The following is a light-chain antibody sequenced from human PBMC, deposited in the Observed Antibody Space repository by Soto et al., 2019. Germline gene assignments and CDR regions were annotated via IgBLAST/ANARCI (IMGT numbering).Light chain of an antibody. Sequence: QSALTQPASVSGSPGQSITISCTGTSSDVGGYNYVSWYQQHPGKAPKLMIYEVSNRPSRVSNRFSGSKSGNTASLTISGLLEDDEADDYCSSYTRSSTSYVFGTGTKLTVL. V-gene: IGLV2-14*01. CDR1: SSDVGGYNY. J-gene: IGLJ1*01. CDR3: SSYTRSSTSYV. CDR2: EVS.